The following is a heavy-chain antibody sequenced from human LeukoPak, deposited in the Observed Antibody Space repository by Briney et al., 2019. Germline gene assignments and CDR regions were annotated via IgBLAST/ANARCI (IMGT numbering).Heavy chain of an antibody. CDR2: ISSSTSYI. V-gene: IGHV3-21*04. D-gene: IGHD2-15*01. Sequence: PGGSLRLSCAASGFTFSSDSMNWIRQAPGKGLEWVSSISSSTSYIYYADSVQGRFTISRDNSKSTLCLQMNSLRAEDTAVYYCAKQLGYCSDGSCYFPYWGQGTLVTVSS. CDR1: GFTFSSDS. J-gene: IGHJ4*02. CDR3: AKQLGYCSDGSCYFPY.